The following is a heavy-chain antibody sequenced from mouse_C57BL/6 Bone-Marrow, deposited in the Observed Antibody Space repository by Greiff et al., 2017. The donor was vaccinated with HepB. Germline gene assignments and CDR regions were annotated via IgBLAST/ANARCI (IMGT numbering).Heavy chain of an antibody. CDR3: AIDYEN. D-gene: IGHD2-4*01. V-gene: IGHV1-76*01. CDR1: GYTFTDYY. Sequence: QVQLQQSGAELVRPGASVKLSCKASGYTFTDYYINWVKQRPGQGLEWIARIYPGSGNTYYNEKFKGKATLTAEKSSSTAYMQLSSLTSEDSAVYFCAIDYENWGQGTTLTVSS. CDR2: IYPGSGNT. J-gene: IGHJ2*01.